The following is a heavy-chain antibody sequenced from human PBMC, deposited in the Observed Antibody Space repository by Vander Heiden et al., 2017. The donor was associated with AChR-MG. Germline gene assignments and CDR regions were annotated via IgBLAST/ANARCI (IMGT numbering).Heavy chain of an antibody. V-gene: IGHV3-30-3*01. CDR2: ISYDGSNK. J-gene: IGHJ5*02. D-gene: IGHD4-17*01. CDR1: GFTLSSYA. CDR3: ARDPFYYGENWFDP. Sequence: QVQLVESGGGVAQPGRSLRLSCASSGFTLSSYAMHGVRQAPGKGLEWVAVISYDGSNKYYADSVKGRFTISRDNSKNTLYLQMNSLRAEDTAVYYCARDPFYYGENWFDPWGQGTLVTVSS.